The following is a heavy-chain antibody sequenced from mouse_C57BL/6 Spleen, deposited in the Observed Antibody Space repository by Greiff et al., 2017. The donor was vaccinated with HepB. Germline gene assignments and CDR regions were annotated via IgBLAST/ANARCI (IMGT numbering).Heavy chain of an antibody. D-gene: IGHD3-2*02. CDR3: ARGDSSGPYYFDY. Sequence: LQESGPELVKPGASVKISCKASGYAFSSSWMNWVKQRPGKGLEWIGRIYPGDGDTNYNGKFKGKATLTADKSSSTAYMQLSSLTSEDSAVYFCARGDSSGPYYFDYWGQGTTLTVSS. J-gene: IGHJ2*01. V-gene: IGHV1-82*01. CDR1: GYAFSSSW. CDR2: IYPGDGDT.